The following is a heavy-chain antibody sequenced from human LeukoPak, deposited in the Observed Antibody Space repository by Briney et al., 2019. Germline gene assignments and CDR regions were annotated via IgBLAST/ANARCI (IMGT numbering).Heavy chain of an antibody. CDR1: GGSFSGYY. J-gene: IGHJ4*02. CDR2: INHSGST. V-gene: IGHV4-34*01. CDR3: ARSSYYDSSGYYRLFDY. D-gene: IGHD3-22*01. Sequence: SETLSLTCAVYGGSFSGYYWSWIRQPPGKGLERIGEINHSGSTNYNPSLKSRVTISVDTSKNQFSLKLSSVTAADTAVYYCARSSYYDSSGYYRLFDYWGQGTLVTVSS.